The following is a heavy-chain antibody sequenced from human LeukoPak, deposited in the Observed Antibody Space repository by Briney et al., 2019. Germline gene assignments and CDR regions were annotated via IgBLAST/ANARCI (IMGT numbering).Heavy chain of an antibody. V-gene: IGHV3-23*01. CDR3: AKFFGVIISTYPYDY. D-gene: IGHD2-21*01. Sequence: GGSLRLSCAASGFTFTNYAMSWVRRTPGKGLEWVSAISAISGSGETTYYADSVKGRFTISRDSSKSSLYLQMNSLRAEDTAVYYCAKFFGVIISTYPYDYWGQGTLVTVSS. CDR1: GFTFTNYA. CDR2: ISAISGSGETT. J-gene: IGHJ4*02.